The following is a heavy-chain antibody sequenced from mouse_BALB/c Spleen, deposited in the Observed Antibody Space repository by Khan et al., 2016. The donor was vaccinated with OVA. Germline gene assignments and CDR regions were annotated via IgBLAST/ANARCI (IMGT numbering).Heavy chain of an antibody. CDR1: GYTFTDFT. Sequence: VELVESGAELVRPGVSVKISCKGSGYTFTDFTMHWVKQSHAMSLEWIGVISTYYGDANYNQKFKDKATMPVDKSSKTAYMDLARLTSEDSAIYYWARGGGGDRFLYWGQGTLVTVSA. J-gene: IGHJ3*01. V-gene: IGHV1S137*01. CDR2: ISTYYGDA. CDR3: ARGGGGDRFLY.